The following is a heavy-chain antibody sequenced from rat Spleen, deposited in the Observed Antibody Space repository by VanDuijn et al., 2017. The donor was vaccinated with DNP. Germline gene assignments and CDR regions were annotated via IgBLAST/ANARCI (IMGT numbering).Heavy chain of an antibody. J-gene: IGHJ3*01. V-gene: IGHV2S8*01. CDR2: ISSGGNT. Sequence: QVQLKESGPGLVQPSQTLSLTCSVSGFSLTSYGVSWVRQPPGKGLEWIAAISSGGNTYYSSVLKSRLNISRDTSKSQVFLNMNSLQTEDTAIYFCSRIGYYGFQPLVYWGQGNLVTVSS. CDR3: SRIGYYGFQPLVY. CDR1: GFSLTSYG. D-gene: IGHD1-6*01.